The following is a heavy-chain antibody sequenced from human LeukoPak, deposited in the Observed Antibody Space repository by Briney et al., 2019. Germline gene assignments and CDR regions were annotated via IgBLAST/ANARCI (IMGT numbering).Heavy chain of an antibody. CDR1: GFTFSSYW. CDR2: IKQDGGET. CDR3: ARDGGASYYYYYYMDV. Sequence: GGSLRLSCAASGFTFSSYWMNWVRQAPGKGLEWVANIKQDGGETYYVDSVKGRFTISRDNSKNSLYLQMNSLRAEDTAVYYCARDGGASYYYYYYMDVWGKGTTVTVSS. V-gene: IGHV3-7*01. D-gene: IGHD3-16*01. J-gene: IGHJ6*03.